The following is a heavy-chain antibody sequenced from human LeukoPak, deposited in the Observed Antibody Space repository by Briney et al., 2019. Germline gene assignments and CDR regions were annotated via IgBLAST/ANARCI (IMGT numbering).Heavy chain of an antibody. CDR3: ARGARSFGTMTTGLRGLQTSRAFDP. J-gene: IGHJ5*02. D-gene: IGHD4-17*01. CDR2: IKQDGSEK. V-gene: IGHV3-7*01. Sequence: GGSLRLSCAASGFTFSSYWMSWVRQAPGKGLERVANIKQDGSEKYYVDSVKGRFTISRDNAKNTLFLQMNSLRAEGTAVYYCARGARSFGTMTTGLRGLQTSRAFDPWGQGTLVTVSS. CDR1: GFTFSSYW.